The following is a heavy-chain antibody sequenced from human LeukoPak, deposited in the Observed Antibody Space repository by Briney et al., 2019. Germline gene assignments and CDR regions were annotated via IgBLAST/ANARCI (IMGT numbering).Heavy chain of an antibody. Sequence: PGGSLRLSCAASGFTFDDYAMHWVRHAPGKGLEWVSGISWNSGSIGYADSVKGRFTISRDNDKNSLYLQMNSLRAEDTALYYCAKDGSPYYYDSSGLFNWFDPWGQGTLVTVYS. CDR2: ISWNSGSI. V-gene: IGHV3-9*01. J-gene: IGHJ5*02. CDR3: AKDGSPYYYDSSGLFNWFDP. CDR1: GFTFDDYA. D-gene: IGHD3-22*01.